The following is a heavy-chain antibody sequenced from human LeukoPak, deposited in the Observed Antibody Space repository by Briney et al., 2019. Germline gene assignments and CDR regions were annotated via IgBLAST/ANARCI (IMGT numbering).Heavy chain of an antibody. D-gene: IGHD3-10*01. J-gene: IGHJ1*01. CDR1: GGSISSSSYY. CDR3: ARGHPSYYGSGSYYNGFQH. Sequence: PSETLSLTCTVSGGSISSSSYYWGWIRQPPGKGLEWIGSIYYSGSTYYNPSLKSRVTISVDTSKNQFSLKLSSVTAADTAVYYCARGHPSYYGSGSYYNGFQHWGQGTLVTVSS. V-gene: IGHV4-39*01. CDR2: IYYSGST.